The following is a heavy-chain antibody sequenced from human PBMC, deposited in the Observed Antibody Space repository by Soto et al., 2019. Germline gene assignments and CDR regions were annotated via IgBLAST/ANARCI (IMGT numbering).Heavy chain of an antibody. J-gene: IGHJ6*02. CDR2: IYPGDSDT. V-gene: IGHV5-51*01. CDR3: ARLHGHHYYCYYGMDV. Sequence: GESLKISCKGSGYSFTSYWVGWVRQMPGKGLEWMGIIYPGDSDTRYSPSFQGQVTISADKSISTAYLQWSSLKASDTAMYYCARLHGHHYYCYYGMDVWGQGTTVTVSS. CDR1: GYSFTSYW. D-gene: IGHD1-26*01.